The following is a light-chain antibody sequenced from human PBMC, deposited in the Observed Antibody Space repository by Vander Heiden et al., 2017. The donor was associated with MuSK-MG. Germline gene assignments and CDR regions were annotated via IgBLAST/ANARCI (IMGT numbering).Light chain of an antibody. Sequence: EILLTQSPANLSLSPGERATPSCRASQSVSSSYLAWYQQKPGQAPRLLIYDASSRATGIPDRFSGSGSGTDFTLTISRLEPEDFAVYYCQQYGSSPSLTFGGGTKVEIK. V-gene: IGKV3D-20*01. CDR3: QQYGSSPSLT. CDR2: DAS. CDR1: QSVSSSY. J-gene: IGKJ4*01.